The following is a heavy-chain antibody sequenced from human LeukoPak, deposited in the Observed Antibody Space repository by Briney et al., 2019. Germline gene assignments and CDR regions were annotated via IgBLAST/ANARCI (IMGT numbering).Heavy chain of an antibody. Sequence: SETLSLTCAAYGGSFSGYYWSWIRQPPGKGLEWIGEINHSGSTNYNPSLKSRVTISVDTSKNQFSLKLSSVTAADTAVYYCARGGLQVRWVRWGQGTLVTVSS. CDR3: ARGGLQVRWVR. J-gene: IGHJ4*02. CDR2: INHSGST. CDR1: GGSFSGYY. D-gene: IGHD1-1*01. V-gene: IGHV4-34*01.